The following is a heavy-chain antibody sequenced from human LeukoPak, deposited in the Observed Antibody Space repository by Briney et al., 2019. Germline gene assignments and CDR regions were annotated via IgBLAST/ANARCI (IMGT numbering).Heavy chain of an antibody. V-gene: IGHV1-2*02. D-gene: IGHD5-12*01. CDR3: ARDPSNSGYGYLYYFDY. CDR2: INPDNGGT. J-gene: IGHJ4*02. Sequence: ASVKASCKASGYTFTGYYMHWVRQAPGQGLEWMGWINPDNGGTNYAQKFQGRVTMTRDMSISTAYMELSRLRSDDTAVYYCARDPSNSGYGYLYYFDYWGQGTLVTVSS. CDR1: GYTFTGYY.